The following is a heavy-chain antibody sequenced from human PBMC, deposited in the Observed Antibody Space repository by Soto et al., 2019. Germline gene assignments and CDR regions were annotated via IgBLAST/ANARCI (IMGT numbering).Heavy chain of an antibody. CDR2: ISGDGNDK. CDR3: VQGASTAHQPLDS. D-gene: IGHD1-26*01. V-gene: IGHV3-30*03. J-gene: IGHJ4*02. CDR1: GFFFRNFV. Sequence: ESGGGVVQPGRSLRLSCAASGFFFRNFVMHWVRRAPGQGLEWVAAISGDGNDKYYPDSMKGRFTISRDNFNNTLYLQLNSLRPEDTAVYHCVQGASTAHQPLDSWGQGVLVTVSS.